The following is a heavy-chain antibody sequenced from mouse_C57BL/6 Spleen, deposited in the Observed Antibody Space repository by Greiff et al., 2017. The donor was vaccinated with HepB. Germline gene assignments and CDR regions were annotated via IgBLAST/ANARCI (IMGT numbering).Heavy chain of an antibody. D-gene: IGHD4-1*01. Sequence: QVTLKESGPGILQSSQTLSLTCSFSGFSLSTSGMGVSWIRQPSGKGLEWLAHIYWDDDKRYNPSLKSRLTISKDTSRNQVFLKITSVDTADTATYSCARTDWDGAWFAYWGQGTLVTVSA. CDR2: IYWDDDK. V-gene: IGHV8-12*01. CDR1: GFSLSTSGMG. J-gene: IGHJ3*01. CDR3: ARTDWDGAWFAY.